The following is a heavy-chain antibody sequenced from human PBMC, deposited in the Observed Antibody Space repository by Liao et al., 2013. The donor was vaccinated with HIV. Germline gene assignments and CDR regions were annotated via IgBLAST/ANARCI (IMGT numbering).Heavy chain of an antibody. CDR1: GGSISSYY. V-gene: IGHV4-4*07. Sequence: QVQLQESGPGLVKPSETLSLTCTVSGGSISSYYWSWIRQPAGKGLEWIGRIYTSGSTNYNPSLKSRVTMSVDTSKNQFSLKLSSVTAADTAVYYCARSLGGYSSSWYYFYYMDVWAKGTTVTVSS. D-gene: IGHD6-13*01. CDR3: ARSLGGYSSSWYYFYYMDV. J-gene: IGHJ6*03. CDR2: IYTSGST.